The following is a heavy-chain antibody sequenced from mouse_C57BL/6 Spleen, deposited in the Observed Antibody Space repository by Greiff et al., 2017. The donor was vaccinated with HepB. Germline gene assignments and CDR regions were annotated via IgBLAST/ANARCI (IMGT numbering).Heavy chain of an antibody. CDR1: GYAFSSSW. J-gene: IGHJ4*01. CDR3: ARKSLITTMDY. CDR2: IYPGDGDT. Sequence: VQLVESGPELVKPGASVKISCKASGYAFSSSWMNWVKQRPGKGLEWIGRIYPGDGDTNYNGKFKGKATLTADKSSSTAYMQLSSLTSEDSAVYFCARKSLITTMDYWGQGTSVTVSS. D-gene: IGHD1-1*01. V-gene: IGHV1-82*01.